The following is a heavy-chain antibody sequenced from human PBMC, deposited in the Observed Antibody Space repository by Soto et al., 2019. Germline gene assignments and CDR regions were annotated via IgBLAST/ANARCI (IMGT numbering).Heavy chain of an antibody. CDR1: GFTFRNYG. CDR2: ISHDGDNK. Sequence: QVQLVESGGGVVRPGRSLRLTCAASGFTFRNYGMHWVRQAPGKGLEWVAVISHDGDNKHYADSVTGRFTSSRDNSKNTLYLQMHSLREEDTAVYYCAKNRGGEGGMDVWGQGTTVTVSS. V-gene: IGHV3-30*18. D-gene: IGHD4-17*01. CDR3: AKNRGGEGGMDV. J-gene: IGHJ6*02.